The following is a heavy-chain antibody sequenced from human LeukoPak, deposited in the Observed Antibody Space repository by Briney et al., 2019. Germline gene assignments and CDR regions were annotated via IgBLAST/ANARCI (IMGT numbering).Heavy chain of an antibody. V-gene: IGHV4-61*08. J-gene: IGHJ4*02. D-gene: IGHD5-24*01. CDR1: GGSISSGDYY. CDR2: IYYSGST. CDR3: AGRRDGYNRDY. Sequence: KPSQTLSLTCTVSGGSISSGDYYWSWIRQPPGEGLEWIGYIYYSGSTNYNPSLKSRVTISVDTSKNQFSLKLSSVTAADTAVYYCAGRRDGYNRDYWGQGTLVTVSS.